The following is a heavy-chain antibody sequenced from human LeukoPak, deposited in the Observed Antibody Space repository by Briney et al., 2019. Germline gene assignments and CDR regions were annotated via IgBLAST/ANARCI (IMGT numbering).Heavy chain of an antibody. D-gene: IGHD3-22*01. Sequence: SETLSLTCTVSSGSISSYYRRWIRQPPGRGLEWIGYIYYRGSPNYNTSLKGRVPISVDTSKNQFSLRLSSVTAADTAVYYCARSDYDSSVSFGGEYFQPWGQGTLVTVS. CDR1: SGSISSYY. V-gene: IGHV4-59*08. CDR3: ARSDYDSSVSFGGEYFQP. CDR2: IYYRGSP. J-gene: IGHJ1*01.